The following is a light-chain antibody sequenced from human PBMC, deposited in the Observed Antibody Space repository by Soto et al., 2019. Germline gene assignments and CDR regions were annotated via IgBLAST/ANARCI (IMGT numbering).Light chain of an antibody. Sequence: DIQMTQSPSSLSASVGDRVTITCQASQDISNYLNWYQQKPGKAPKLLIYDASNLETGVPSRFSGSGSGTDFTFTISSLQPEDIATYYCQQYDNLIFTFGPETKVDIK. CDR3: QQYDNLIFT. J-gene: IGKJ3*01. V-gene: IGKV1-33*01. CDR2: DAS. CDR1: QDISNY.